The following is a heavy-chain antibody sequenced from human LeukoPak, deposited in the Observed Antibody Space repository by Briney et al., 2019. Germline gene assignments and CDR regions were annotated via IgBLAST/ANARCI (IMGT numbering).Heavy chain of an antibody. CDR2: ISAYNGNT. Sequence: GASVKVSCKASGYTFTSYGISRVRQAPGQGLEWMGWISAYNGNTNYAQKLQGRVTMTTDTSTSTAYMELRSLRSDDTAVYYCARAPRDYGDYEFDYWGQGTLVTVSS. V-gene: IGHV1-18*01. CDR1: GYTFTSYG. D-gene: IGHD4-17*01. CDR3: ARAPRDYGDYEFDY. J-gene: IGHJ4*02.